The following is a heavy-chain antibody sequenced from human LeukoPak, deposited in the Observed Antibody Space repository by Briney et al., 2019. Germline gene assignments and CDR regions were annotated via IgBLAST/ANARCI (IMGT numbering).Heavy chain of an antibody. CDR3: ARDSMATVYYYYGMDV. D-gene: IGHD5-12*01. CDR2: MNPKSGGR. V-gene: IGHV1-2*04. J-gene: IGHJ6*02. Sequence: ASVKVSCKASGYSFIDNYVHWVRQAPGQGLEWLGWMNPKSGGRNSAQKFQGWVTMTRDTSISTAYMELSRLRSDDTAVYYCARDSMATVYYYYGMDVWGQGTTVTVSS. CDR1: GYSFIDNY.